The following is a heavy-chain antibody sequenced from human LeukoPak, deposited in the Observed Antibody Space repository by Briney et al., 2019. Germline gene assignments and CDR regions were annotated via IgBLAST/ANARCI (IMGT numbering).Heavy chain of an antibody. J-gene: IGHJ3*02. CDR1: GFTFSSYA. V-gene: IGHV3-30*04. Sequence: GGSLRLSCAASGFTFSSYAMHWVRQAPGKGLEWVAVISCDGSNKYYADSVKGRFTISRDNSKNTLYLQMNSLRAEDTAVYYCARGYYYDSSGYPTDAFDIWGQGTMVTVSS. D-gene: IGHD3-22*01. CDR2: ISCDGSNK. CDR3: ARGYYYDSSGYPTDAFDI.